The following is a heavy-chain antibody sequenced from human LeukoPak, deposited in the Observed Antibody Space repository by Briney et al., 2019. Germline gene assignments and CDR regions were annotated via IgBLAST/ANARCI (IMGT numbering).Heavy chain of an antibody. V-gene: IGHV3-48*03. CDR3: ARGGTVNAFDI. CDR2: ISSSGSTI. CDR1: GFTFSSYE. J-gene: IGHJ3*02. Sequence: PGGSLRLSCAASGFTFSSYEMNWARQAPGKGLEWVSYISSSGSTIYYADSVKGRFTISRDNAKNSLYLQMNSLRAEDTAVYYCARGGTVNAFDIWGQGTMVTVSS.